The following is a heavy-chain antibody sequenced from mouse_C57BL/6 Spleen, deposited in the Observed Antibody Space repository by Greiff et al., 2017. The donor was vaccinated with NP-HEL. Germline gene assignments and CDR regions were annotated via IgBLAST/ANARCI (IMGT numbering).Heavy chain of an antibody. CDR3: AREDGNYRDGFAY. D-gene: IGHD2-1*01. CDR2: IYPSDSET. V-gene: IGHV1-61*01. J-gene: IGHJ3*01. CDR1: GYTFTSYW. Sequence: VQLHQPGAELVRPGSSVKLSCKASGYTFTSYWMDWVKQRPGQGLEWIGNIYPSDSETHYNQKFKDKATLTVDKSSSTAYMQLSSLTSEDSAVYYCAREDGNYRDGFAYWGQGTLVTVSA.